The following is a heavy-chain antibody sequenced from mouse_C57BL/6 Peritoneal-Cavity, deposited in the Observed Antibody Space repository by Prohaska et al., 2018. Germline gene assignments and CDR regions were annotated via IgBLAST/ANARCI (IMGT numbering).Heavy chain of an antibody. Sequence: EVQLLETGGGLVQPGGSRGLSCECSGFTFSGFWMSWVRQTPGKTLEWIGDINSDGSAINYAPSIKDRFTIFRDNDKSTLYLQMSNVRSEDTATYFCMRYGSSYWYLDVWGTGTTVTVSS. V-gene: IGHV11-2*01. CDR1: GFTFSGFW. D-gene: IGHD1-1*01. CDR2: INSDGSAI. CDR3: MRYGSSYWYLDV. J-gene: IGHJ1*03.